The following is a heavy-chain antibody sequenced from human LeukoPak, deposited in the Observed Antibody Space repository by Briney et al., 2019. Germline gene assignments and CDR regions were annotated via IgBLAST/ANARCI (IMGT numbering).Heavy chain of an antibody. CDR3: ARDGYSTDAFDI. CDR1: EFIFSDYY. D-gene: IGHD6-13*01. J-gene: IGHJ3*02. V-gene: IGHV3-11*04. Sequence: GGSLRLSCAASEFIFSDYYMSWIRQAPGKGLEWVSYISSSGSTIDYADSVKGRFTISRDNAKNSLYLQTNSLRAEDTAVYYCARDGYSTDAFDIWGQGTMVTVSS. CDR2: ISSSGSTI.